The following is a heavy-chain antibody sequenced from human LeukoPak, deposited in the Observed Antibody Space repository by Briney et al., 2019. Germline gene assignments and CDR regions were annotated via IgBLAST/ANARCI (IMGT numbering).Heavy chain of an antibody. V-gene: IGHV4-34*01. D-gene: IGHD6-19*01. J-gene: IGHJ4*02. CDR3: GRHLPGWRGVDH. CDR2: ISHSGNT. Sequence: SETLSLTCAISWNWIRQFPGKGLEWIGEISHSGNTIYNPSLKSRLTISADTSKNQFSLRLTSVTAADTAVYYCGRHLPGWRGVDHWGRGTLVTVSS.